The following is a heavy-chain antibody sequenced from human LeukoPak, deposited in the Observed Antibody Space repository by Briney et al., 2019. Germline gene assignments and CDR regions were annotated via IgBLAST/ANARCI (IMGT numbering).Heavy chain of an antibody. CDR1: GFTFSSYG. D-gene: IGHD5-24*01. J-gene: IGHJ3*02. V-gene: IGHV3-30*18. CDR2: ISYDGSNK. Sequence: PGRSLRLSCAASGFTFSSYGMHWVRQAPGKGLEWVAVISYDGSNKYYADSVKGRYTISRDNSKNTLYLQMNSLRAEDTAVYYCAKDPSRDGYNWGAFDIWGQGTMVTVSS. CDR3: AKDPSRDGYNWGAFDI.